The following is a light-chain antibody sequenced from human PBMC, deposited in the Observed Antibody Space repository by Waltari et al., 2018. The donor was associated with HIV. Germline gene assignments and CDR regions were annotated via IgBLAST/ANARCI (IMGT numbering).Light chain of an antibody. V-gene: IGKV3-20*01. Sequence: EIVLTQSPDTLSLSPGERATLSCRASQSCNSAYLAWYQQKPGQAPRLLIYGASSRASDIPDRFSGSGSGTDFTLTITRLEPEDSAVYYCQQYGSSRFGQGTKLEIK. CDR1: QSCNSAY. J-gene: IGKJ2*03. CDR3: QQYGSSR. CDR2: GAS.